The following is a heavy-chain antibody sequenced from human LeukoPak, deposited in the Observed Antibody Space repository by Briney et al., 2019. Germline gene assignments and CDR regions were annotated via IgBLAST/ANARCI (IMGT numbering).Heavy chain of an antibody. V-gene: IGHV3-23*01. Sequence: GGSLRLSCAASGFTLSSYAMSWVRQAPGKGLEWVSAISGSGGSTYYADSVKGRFTISRDNSKNTLYLQMNSLRAEDTAVYYCAKELEDIVVVVAAAGYFDYWGQGTLVTVSP. CDR1: GFTLSSYA. CDR2: ISGSGGST. D-gene: IGHD2-15*01. J-gene: IGHJ4*02. CDR3: AKELEDIVVVVAAAGYFDY.